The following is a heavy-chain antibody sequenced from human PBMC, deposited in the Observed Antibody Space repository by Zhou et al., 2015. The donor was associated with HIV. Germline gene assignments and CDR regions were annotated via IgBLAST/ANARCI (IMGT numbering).Heavy chain of an antibody. D-gene: IGHD2-2*01. J-gene: IGHJ6*02. CDR1: GFTFTSSA. V-gene: IGHV1-58*01. CDR3: AADRYCSSTSCSPGAYYYYGMDV. Sequence: QLVQSGAEVKKPGTSVKVSCKASGFTFTSSAVQWVRQARGQRLEWIGWIVVGSGNTNYAQKFQERVTITRDMSTSTAYMELSSLRSEDTAVYYCAADRYCSSTSCSPGAYYYYGMDVWGQGTTVTVSS. CDR2: IVVGSGNT.